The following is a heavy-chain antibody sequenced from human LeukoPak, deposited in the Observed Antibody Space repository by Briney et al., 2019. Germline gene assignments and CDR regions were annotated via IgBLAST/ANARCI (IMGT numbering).Heavy chain of an antibody. CDR2: ISYDGSNK. CDR1: GFTFSSYG. V-gene: IGHV3-30*03. CDR3: ARDPRNVGLAP. D-gene: IGHD2-15*01. J-gene: IGHJ5*02. Sequence: GGSLRLSCAASGFTFSSYGMHWVRQAPGKGLDWVTVISYDGSNKYYADSVKGRFTISRDTSKNTLNLQMNSLRVEDTAVYYCARDPRNVGLAPWGQGTLVTVSS.